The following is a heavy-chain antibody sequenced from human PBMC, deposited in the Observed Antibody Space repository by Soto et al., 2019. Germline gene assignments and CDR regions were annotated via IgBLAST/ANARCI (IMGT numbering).Heavy chain of an antibody. D-gene: IGHD7-27*01. CDR1: GFAFSSYA. CDR3: ATLGWGKAFDY. V-gene: IGHV3-30-3*01. J-gene: IGHJ4*02. CDR2: ISNDGYNK. Sequence: QVQLLQSGGGVVQPGRSLRLSCDASGFAFSSYAMHWVRQAPGKGLEWVALISNDGYNKDYADSVKGRFTVSRDNSENTLYLQMNSLRADDTAVYYCATLGWGKAFDYWGQGNLVTVSS.